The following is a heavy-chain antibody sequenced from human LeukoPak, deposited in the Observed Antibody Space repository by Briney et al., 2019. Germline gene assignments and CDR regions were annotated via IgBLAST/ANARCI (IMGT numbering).Heavy chain of an antibody. J-gene: IGHJ5*02. CDR1: GYSLSSGFS. Sequence: SETLSHTRAVSGYSLSSGFSWSWVRRPPGKGLDWIGPSHHSGSTSYNPSLNSRFTILADTSRNEISLKLTSVTAADTGVYYCARCNSNDGPHENWTAPSGERTPVTPSS. CDR2: SHHSGST. V-gene: IGHV4-38-2*01. D-gene: IGHD1-1*01. CDR3: ARCNSNDGPHENWTAP.